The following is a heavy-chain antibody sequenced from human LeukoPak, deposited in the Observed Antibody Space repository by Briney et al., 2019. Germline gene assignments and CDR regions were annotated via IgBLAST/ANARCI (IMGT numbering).Heavy chain of an antibody. J-gene: IGHJ4*02. CDR3: ARDKTYYYDSSGYNLGY. V-gene: IGHV1-18*01. CDR2: ISAYNGNT. Sequence: GASVKVSCKASGYTFTSYGISWVRQAPGQGLEWMGWISAYNGNTNYAQKLQGRVTMTTDTSTSTAYMELRSLRSDDTAVYYCARDKTYYYDSSGYNLGYWGQGTLVTVSS. CDR1: GYTFTSYG. D-gene: IGHD3-22*01.